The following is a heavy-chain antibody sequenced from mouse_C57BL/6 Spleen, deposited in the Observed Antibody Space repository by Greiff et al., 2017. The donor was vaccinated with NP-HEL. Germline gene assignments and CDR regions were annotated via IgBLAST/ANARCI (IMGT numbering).Heavy chain of an antibody. D-gene: IGHD2-3*01. J-gene: IGHJ2*01. V-gene: IGHV1-69*01. CDR2: IDPSDSYT. Sequence: QVQLQQPGAELVMPGASVKLSCKASGYTFTSYWMHWVKQRPGQGLEWIGEIDPSDSYTNYTQKFQGKSTLTVDKSSSTAYMQLSSLTSADAAVYYCARGGDGFDYWGQGTTLTVSS. CDR3: ARGGDGFDY. CDR1: GYTFTSYW.